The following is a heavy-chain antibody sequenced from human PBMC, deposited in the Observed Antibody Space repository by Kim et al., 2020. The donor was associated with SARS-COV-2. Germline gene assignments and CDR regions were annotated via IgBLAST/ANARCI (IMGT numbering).Heavy chain of an antibody. CDR2: ISYDGSNK. V-gene: IGHV3-30*18. J-gene: IGHJ5*02. CDR1: GFTFSSYG. Sequence: GGSLRLSCAASGFTFSSYGMHWVRQAPGKGLEWVAVISYDGSNKYYADSAKGRFTISRDNSKNTLYLQMNSLRAEDTAVYYCAKDRKQYQLLYVSGWFDPWGQGTLVTVSS. D-gene: IGHD2-2*02. CDR3: AKDRKQYQLLYVSGWFDP.